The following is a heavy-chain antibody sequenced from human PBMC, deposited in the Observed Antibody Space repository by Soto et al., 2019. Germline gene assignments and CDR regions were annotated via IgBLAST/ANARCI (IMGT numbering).Heavy chain of an antibody. D-gene: IGHD5-18*01. J-gene: IGHJ5*02. CDR2: ISAYNGDT. CDR1: GYTFTSYG. Sequence: ASVKVSCKASGYTFTSYGISWVRQAPGQGLEWMGWISAYNGDTNYAQKLQGRVTMTTDTSTSTAYMELRSLRSDDTAVYYCAGVEFRAYSYGFSRDPELVPPFDPWRQGTLVTVSS. CDR3: AGVEFRAYSYGFSRDPELVPPFDP. V-gene: IGHV1-18*01.